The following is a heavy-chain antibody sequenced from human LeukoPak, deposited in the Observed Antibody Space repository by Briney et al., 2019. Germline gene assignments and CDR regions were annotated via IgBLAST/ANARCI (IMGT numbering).Heavy chain of an antibody. J-gene: IGHJ5*02. Sequence: GESLEISCKGSGYSFTIYWIGWVRQMPGKGLEWMGIIYPGDSDTRYSPSFQGQVTISADKSISTAYLQWSSLKASDTAMYYCARHRAIGVRGVPWVGPNWFDPWGQGTLVTVSS. V-gene: IGHV5-51*01. CDR3: ARHRAIGVRGVPWVGPNWFDP. D-gene: IGHD3-10*01. CDR1: GYSFTIYW. CDR2: IYPGDSDT.